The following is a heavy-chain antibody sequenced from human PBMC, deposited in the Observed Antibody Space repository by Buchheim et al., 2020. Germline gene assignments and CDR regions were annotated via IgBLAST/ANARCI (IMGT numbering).Heavy chain of an antibody. CDR3: AREYCSSTSCYWADYYGMDV. CDR2: INPSGGST. J-gene: IGHJ6*02. Sequence: QVQLVQSGAEVKKPGASVKVSCKASGYTFTSYYMHWVRQAPGQGLEWMGIINPSGGSTSYAQKFQGRATMTRDTSTSTVYMELSSLRSEDTAVYYCAREYCSSTSCYWADYYGMDVWGQGTT. CDR1: GYTFTSYY. V-gene: IGHV1-46*01. D-gene: IGHD2-2*01.